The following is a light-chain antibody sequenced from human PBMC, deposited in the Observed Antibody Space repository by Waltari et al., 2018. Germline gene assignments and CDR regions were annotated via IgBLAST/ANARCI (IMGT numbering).Light chain of an antibody. CDR1: QNVRNN. CDR2: GAS. V-gene: IGKV3-15*01. J-gene: IGKJ1*01. CDR3: QQYNNWPPWT. Sequence: EIVMTQSPATLSVSPGERATLSCTASQNVRNNLVWYQQKPGQAPRLLIYGASTRVTGIPARFSGSGSGTEFTLTISSLQSEDFAVYYCQQYNNWPPWTFGQGTKVEIK.